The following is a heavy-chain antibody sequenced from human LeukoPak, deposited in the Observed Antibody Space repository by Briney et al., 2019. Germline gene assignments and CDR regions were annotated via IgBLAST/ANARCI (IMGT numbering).Heavy chain of an antibody. Sequence: QPGGSLRLSCAASGFTFSSYWMHWVRQAPGKGLVWASRINSDRSSTSSADSVKGRFTISRDNAKNTLYLQMNSLRAEDTAVYYCARVPDYWGQGTLVTVSS. CDR3: ARVPDY. V-gene: IGHV3-74*01. CDR1: GFTFSSYW. CDR2: INSDRSST. J-gene: IGHJ4*02.